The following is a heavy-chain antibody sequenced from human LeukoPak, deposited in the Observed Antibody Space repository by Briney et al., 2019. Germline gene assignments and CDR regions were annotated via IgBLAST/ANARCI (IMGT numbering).Heavy chain of an antibody. CDR2: INPNSGGT. D-gene: IGHD1-26*01. CDR3: AKKLPYSGSYGY. Sequence: ASVKVSCXASGYTFTGYYMHWVRQAPGQGLAWMGWINPNSGGTNYAQKFQGRVTMTRDTSISTAYMELSRLRSDDTAVYYCAKKLPYSGSYGYWGQGTLVTVSS. CDR1: GYTFTGYY. J-gene: IGHJ4*02. V-gene: IGHV1-2*02.